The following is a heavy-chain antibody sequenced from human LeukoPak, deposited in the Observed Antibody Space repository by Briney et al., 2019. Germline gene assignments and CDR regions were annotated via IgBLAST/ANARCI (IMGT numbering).Heavy chain of an antibody. V-gene: IGHV4-34*01. CDR1: GGPFSGYY. CDR2: INHSGST. D-gene: IGHD3-10*01. J-gene: IGHJ4*02. Sequence: SETLSLTCAVYGGPFSGYYWSWIRQPPGKGLEWIGEINHSGSTNYNPSLKSRVTISVDTSKNQLSLKLSSVTAADTAVYYCARVPMVRGVIFDYWGQGTLVTVSS. CDR3: ARVPMVRGVIFDY.